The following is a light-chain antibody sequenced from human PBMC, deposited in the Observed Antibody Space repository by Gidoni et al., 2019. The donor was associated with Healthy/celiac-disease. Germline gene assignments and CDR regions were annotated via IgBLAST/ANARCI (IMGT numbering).Light chain of an antibody. CDR3: QQRSNWPGT. CDR2: DAS. CDR1: QSVSSY. J-gene: IGKJ1*01. V-gene: IGKV3-11*01. Sequence: DIVLTQSTATLSLSPGERATLSCRTSQSVSSYLAWYQQKPGQAPRLLIYDASNRATGIPARFSGSGSGTDFTLTISSLEPEDFAVYYCQQRSNWPGTFGQGTKVEIK.